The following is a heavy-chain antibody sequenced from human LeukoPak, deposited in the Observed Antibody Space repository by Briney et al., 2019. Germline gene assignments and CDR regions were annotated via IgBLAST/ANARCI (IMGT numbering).Heavy chain of an antibody. CDR3: ARDEVDVRTPRRWLQLTDAFYI. CDR1: GFTFSLYS. Sequence: PGGSLRLSCAASGFTFSLYSMNWVRQAPGKGLEGVSSITSGSNYIYYGVSVTGRFTISRDNSKNSLYLHMNNLRAEDTAVYYCARDEVDVRTPRRWLQLTDAFYIWGQGTMVTVSS. CDR2: ITSGSNYI. V-gene: IGHV3-21*01. D-gene: IGHD5-24*01. J-gene: IGHJ3*02.